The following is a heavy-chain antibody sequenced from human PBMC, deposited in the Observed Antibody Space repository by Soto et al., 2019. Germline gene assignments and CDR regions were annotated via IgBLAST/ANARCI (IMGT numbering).Heavy chain of an antibody. J-gene: IGHJ5*02. Sequence: QLQLQESGPGLVKPSETLSLTCTVSGGSISSSSYYWGWIRQPPGKGLEWIGSIYYSGSTYYNPSLKSRVTISVDTSKNQFSLKLSSVTAADTAVYYCARHSGVYCSGGSCYSLRWFDPWGQGTLVTVSS. CDR2: IYYSGST. CDR1: GGSISSSSYY. D-gene: IGHD2-15*01. CDR3: ARHSGVYCSGGSCYSLRWFDP. V-gene: IGHV4-39*01.